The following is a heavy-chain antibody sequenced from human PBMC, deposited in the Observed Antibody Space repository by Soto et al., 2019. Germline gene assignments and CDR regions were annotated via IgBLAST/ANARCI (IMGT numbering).Heavy chain of an antibody. V-gene: IGHV3-23*01. D-gene: IGHD3-22*01. Sequence: EVQLLESGGGLVQPGGSLRLSCAASGCTFSSYAMSWVRQAPGKGLEWVSAISGSGGSTYYADSVKGRFTISRDNSKNTLYRQMNSLRAEDTAVYYCAQEARTPYYYDSSGYYEVDVWGQGTTVTVSS. CDR3: AQEARTPYYYDSSGYYEVDV. CDR2: ISGSGGST. J-gene: IGHJ6*02. CDR1: GCTFSSYA.